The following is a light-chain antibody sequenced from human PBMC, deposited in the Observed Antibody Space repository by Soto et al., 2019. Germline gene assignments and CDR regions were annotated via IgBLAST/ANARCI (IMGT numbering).Light chain of an antibody. J-gene: IGKJ1*01. V-gene: IGKV3-20*01. CDR3: QQYGRSPWT. Sequence: EIVMTQSPATLSVSPGERATLSCRASQSVSSNLAWHQQRPGQAPRLLIYGASSRATGIPDRFSVSGSGTDFTLTISRLEPEDFAVYYCQQYGRSPWTFGQGTKVDIK. CDR1: QSVSSN. CDR2: GAS.